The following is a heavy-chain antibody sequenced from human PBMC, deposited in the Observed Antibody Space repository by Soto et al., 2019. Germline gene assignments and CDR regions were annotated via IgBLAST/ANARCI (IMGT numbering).Heavy chain of an antibody. J-gene: IGHJ5*02. CDR2: IYWDDDK. V-gene: IGHV2-5*02. Sequence: SGPTLVNPTQTLTLTCTFSGFSLSTSGVGVGWIRQPPGKALEWLALIYWDDDKRYSPSLKSRLTITKDTSKNQVVLTMTNMDPVDTATYYCAHRPPPTMVRGVFILHFPFDPWGQGTLVTVSS. D-gene: IGHD3-10*01. CDR1: GFSLSTSGVG. CDR3: AHRPPPTMVRGVFILHFPFDP.